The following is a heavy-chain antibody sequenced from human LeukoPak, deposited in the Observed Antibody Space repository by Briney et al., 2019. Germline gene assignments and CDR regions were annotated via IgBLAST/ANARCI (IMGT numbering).Heavy chain of an antibody. CDR3: AKFSRWIPFKF. Sequence: SETLSLTCAVSGASVSGNYWSWIRQSPERELEWIGHLLDDGVTDYNPSLKSRVTILSDTSKNQFSLRLTSVTAADTAIYYCAKFSRWIPFKFWGQGTLVTVSS. V-gene: IGHV4-59*02. CDR1: GASVSGNY. CDR2: LLDDGVT. J-gene: IGHJ1*01. D-gene: IGHD5-18*01.